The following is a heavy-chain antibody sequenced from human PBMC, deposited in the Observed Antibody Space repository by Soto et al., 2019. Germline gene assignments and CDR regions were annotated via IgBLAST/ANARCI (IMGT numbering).Heavy chain of an antibody. CDR2: INAGNGNT. J-gene: IGHJ6*02. D-gene: IGHD2-2*01. CDR3: ARTLGPAALYYYYGMDV. V-gene: IGHV1-3*01. CDR1: GYTFTSYA. Sequence: GASVKVSCKASGYTFTSYAMHWVRQAPGQRLEWMGWINAGNGNTKYSQKFQGRVTITRDTSASTAYMELSSLRSEDTAVYYCARTLGPAALYYYYGMDVRGQGTTVTVSS.